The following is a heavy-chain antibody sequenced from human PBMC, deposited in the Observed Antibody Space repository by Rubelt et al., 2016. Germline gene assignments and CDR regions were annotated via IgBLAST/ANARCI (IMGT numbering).Heavy chain of an antibody. J-gene: IGHJ2*01. CDR1: GGSISSYY. CDR3: ARRAAVQLERRGDYWYFDL. Sequence: QVQLQESGPGLVKPSETLSLTCTVSGGSISSYYWSWIRQPPGKGLEWIGYIYYSGSTNYNPSLKSRVTISVDTSKNQFSLKLSAVTAADTAVYYCARRAAVQLERRGDYWYFDLWGRGTLVTVSS. CDR2: IYYSGST. D-gene: IGHD1-1*01. V-gene: IGHV4-59*08.